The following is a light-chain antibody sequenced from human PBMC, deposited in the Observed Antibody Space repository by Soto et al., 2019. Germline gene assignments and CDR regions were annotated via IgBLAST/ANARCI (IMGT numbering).Light chain of an antibody. CDR2: DAS. J-gene: IGKJ5*01. Sequence: EIVLTQSPATLSLSPGERATLSCRASQSISSYLAWYQHKPGQAPRLLIYDASTRATGIPARFSGSGSGTDFTLTISSLEPEDFAFYYCQQRSNSITFGQGTRLEI. CDR3: QQRSNSIT. CDR1: QSISSY. V-gene: IGKV3-11*01.